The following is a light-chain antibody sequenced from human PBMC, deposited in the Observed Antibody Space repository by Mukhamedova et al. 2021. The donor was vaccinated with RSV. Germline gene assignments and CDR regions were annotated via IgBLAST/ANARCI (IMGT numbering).Light chain of an antibody. CDR3: QQYNNWPLT. V-gene: IGKV3-15*01. CDR2: GAS. Sequence: MGSQSVSSNLAWYQQKPGQAPRLLIYGASTRATGIPARFSGSGFGTEFTLTISSLQSEDFAVYYCQQYNNWPLTFGGGTKVEIK. J-gene: IGKJ4*01. CDR1: QSVSSN.